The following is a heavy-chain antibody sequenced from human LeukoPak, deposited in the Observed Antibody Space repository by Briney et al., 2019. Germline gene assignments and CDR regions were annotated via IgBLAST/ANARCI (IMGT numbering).Heavy chain of an antibody. CDR2: ISSSGSTI. Sequence: PGGSLRLSCAASGLTFSDYYMSWIRQAPGKGLDWVSYISSSGSTIYYADSVKGRFTISRDNAKNSLYLQMNSLRAEDTDVYYCARDAAFGPDYWGQGTLVTVSS. J-gene: IGHJ4*02. CDR3: ARDAAFGPDY. D-gene: IGHD3-16*01. CDR1: GLTFSDYY. V-gene: IGHV3-11*04.